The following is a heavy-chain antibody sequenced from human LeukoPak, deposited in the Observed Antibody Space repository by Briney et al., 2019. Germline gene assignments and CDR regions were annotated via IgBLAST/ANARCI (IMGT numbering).Heavy chain of an antibody. Sequence: SETLSLTCSVSGGSIGSYFWSWIRQPPGKGLEWIGLIYYSGSTIYNPSLKSGVTMSVDTSKNQFSLKLTSVTAADTAVYYCARGRSSEWLQSGWFDPWGQGTLVTVSS. CDR1: GGSIGSYF. D-gene: IGHD5-24*01. V-gene: IGHV4-59*01. CDR2: IYYSGST. J-gene: IGHJ5*02. CDR3: ARGRSSEWLQSGWFDP.